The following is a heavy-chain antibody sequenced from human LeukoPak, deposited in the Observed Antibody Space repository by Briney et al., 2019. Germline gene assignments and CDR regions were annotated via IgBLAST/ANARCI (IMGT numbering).Heavy chain of an antibody. CDR2: ITAGIGNT. J-gene: IGHJ3*02. Sequence: ASVKVSCKASGYNFRNYDIGWERQAPRPGLEWMGWITAGIGNTNYAQKVQGRVTMTTDTSTSTAHMELRSLRSAGTAVYFCARDSARGYSYGYNAFDIWGQGTMVTVSS. CDR3: ARDSARGYSYGYNAFDI. V-gene: IGHV1-18*01. D-gene: IGHD5-18*01. CDR1: GYNFRNYD.